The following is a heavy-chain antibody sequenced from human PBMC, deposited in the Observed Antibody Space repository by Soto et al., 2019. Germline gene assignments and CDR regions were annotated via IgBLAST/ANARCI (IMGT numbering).Heavy chain of an antibody. D-gene: IGHD2-2*01. CDR2: INGDGSSL. CDR1: GFPFSSYW. J-gene: IGHJ4*02. V-gene: IGHV3-74*01. Sequence: EVRLVESGGDLVQPGGSLRLSCAASGFPFSSYWMHWVRQAPGKGLVWVSRINGDGSSLNYADSVKGRFTISRDNAKNTLYLQMNMLRAEDAAVYYCTRRGCSTTGCYFIWGRGTLVTVSS. CDR3: TRRGCSTTGCYFI.